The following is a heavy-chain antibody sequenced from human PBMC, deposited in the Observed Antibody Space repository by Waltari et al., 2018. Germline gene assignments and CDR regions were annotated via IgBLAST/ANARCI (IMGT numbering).Heavy chain of an antibody. Sequence: QVQLQESGPGLLRPSETLSLTCAVPGYSFSSGYYWGWVRQPPGKGLEWIGRMVHEGFTYYNPSLKSRVTISLDTSENQVSLKLNSVTAADTVVYYCARVFLVLGGEKYQGYFETWGQGTLVTVSS. D-gene: IGHD2-2*01. CDR3: ARVFLVLGGEKYQGYFET. CDR2: MVHEGFT. V-gene: IGHV4-38-2*01. CDR1: GYSFSSGYY. J-gene: IGHJ4*02.